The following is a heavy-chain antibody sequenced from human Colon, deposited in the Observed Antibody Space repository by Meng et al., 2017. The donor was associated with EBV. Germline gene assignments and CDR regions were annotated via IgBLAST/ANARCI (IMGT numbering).Heavy chain of an antibody. V-gene: IGHV4-31*03. Sequence: QGQRQEWGPGLGKPSQTLSLTCTVSGGSVSSGGYYWTWIRQHPGKGLEWFGHIYYSGSTFYNPSLKRRVIISIDTSKNQFSLNLRSVTAADTAVYYCARVSSGWDYFDYWGQGTLVTVSS. CDR3: ARVSSGWDYFDY. CDR2: IYYSGST. CDR1: GGSVSSGGYY. D-gene: IGHD6-19*01. J-gene: IGHJ4*02.